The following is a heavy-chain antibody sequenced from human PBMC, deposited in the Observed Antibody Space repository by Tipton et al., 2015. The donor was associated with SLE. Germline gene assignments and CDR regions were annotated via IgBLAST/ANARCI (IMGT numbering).Heavy chain of an antibody. V-gene: IGHV4-61*09. CDR2: IYTSGST. Sequence: LRLSCTVSGGSISSGSYYWSWIRQPAGKGLEWIGHIYTSGSTNYNPSLKSRVTISVDTSKNQFSLKLSSVTAADTAVYYCARHDPRDGYNALDYWGQGTLVTVSS. CDR1: GGSISSGSYY. J-gene: IGHJ4*02. CDR3: ARHDPRDGYNALDY. D-gene: IGHD5-24*01.